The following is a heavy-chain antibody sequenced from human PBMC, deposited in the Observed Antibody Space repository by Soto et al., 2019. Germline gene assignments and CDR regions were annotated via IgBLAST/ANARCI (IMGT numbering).Heavy chain of an antibody. D-gene: IGHD1-7*01. Sequence: PGGSLRLSCAASGFTFSNAWMSWVRQAPGKGLEWVGRIKSKTDGGTTDYAAPVKGGFTISRDDSKNTLYLQMNSLKTEDTAVYYCTTDGYNWNYGSYGALDYWGQGTLVTVSS. CDR3: TTDGYNWNYGSYGALDY. CDR2: IKSKTDGGTT. CDR1: GFTFSNAW. V-gene: IGHV3-15*01. J-gene: IGHJ4*02.